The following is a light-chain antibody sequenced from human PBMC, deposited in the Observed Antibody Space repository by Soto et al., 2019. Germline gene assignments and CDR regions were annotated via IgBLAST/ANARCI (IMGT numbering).Light chain of an antibody. V-gene: IGKV3-20*01. CDR3: QQYGSSRG. J-gene: IGKJ1*01. Sequence: EIVLTQSPGTLSLSPGERATLSCRASQSVSSSYLAWYQQKPSQAPRLLIYGASSRATGIPDRFSGSGSGTDFTLTISRLEPEDVAVYYCQQYGSSRGFGQGTKVEIK. CDR2: GAS. CDR1: QSVSSSY.